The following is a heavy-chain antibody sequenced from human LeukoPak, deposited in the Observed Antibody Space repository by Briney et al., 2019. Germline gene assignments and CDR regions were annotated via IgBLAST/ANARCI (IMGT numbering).Heavy chain of an antibody. CDR3: AKDHNSSGWYGYYYYMDV. Sequence: GGSLRLSCAASGFTFSSYGMHWVRQAPGKGLEWVAFIRYDGSNKYYADSVKGRFTISRDNSKNTLYLQMNSLRAEDTAVYYCAKDHNSSGWYGYYYYMDVWGQRDHGHRLL. CDR2: IRYDGSNK. CDR1: GFTFSSYG. J-gene: IGHJ6*03. V-gene: IGHV3-30*02. D-gene: IGHD6-19*01.